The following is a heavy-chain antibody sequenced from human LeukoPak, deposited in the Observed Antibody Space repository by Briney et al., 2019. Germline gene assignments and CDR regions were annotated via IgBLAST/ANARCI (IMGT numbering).Heavy chain of an antibody. Sequence: SETLSLTCTVPGVAISSRNSYWGWIRQPPGLGLEWVGTIENRGYTAYNPSLQGRVTISVDTSRRQCSLTLSSVTATDTAVYYCARHTSGTMFSYWGQGTLVTVSS. CDR1: GVAISSRNSY. D-gene: IGHD1-1*01. V-gene: IGHV4-39*01. CDR3: ARHTSGTMFSY. J-gene: IGHJ1*01. CDR2: IENRGYT.